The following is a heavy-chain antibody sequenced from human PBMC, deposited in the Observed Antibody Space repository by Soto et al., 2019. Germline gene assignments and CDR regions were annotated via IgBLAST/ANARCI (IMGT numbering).Heavy chain of an antibody. D-gene: IGHD3-22*01. Sequence: PGESLKISCKGSGYSFTSDWISWVRQMPGKGLEWMGRIDPSDSYTNYSPSFQGHVTISADKSISTAYLQWSSLKASDTAMYYCASYTTVYYYDSSGYDAFDIWGQGTMVTVS. J-gene: IGHJ3*02. CDR1: GYSFTSDW. CDR3: ASYTTVYYYDSSGYDAFDI. CDR2: IDPSDSYT. V-gene: IGHV5-10-1*01.